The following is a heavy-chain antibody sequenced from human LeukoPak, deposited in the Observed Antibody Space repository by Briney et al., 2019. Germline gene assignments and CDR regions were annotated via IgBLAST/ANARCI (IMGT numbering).Heavy chain of an antibody. D-gene: IGHD5-24*01. J-gene: IGHJ4*02. V-gene: IGHV1-69*13. CDR2: IIPIFGTA. CDR1: GGTFSSYA. Sequence: GASVKVSCKASGGTFSSYAISWVRQAPGQGLEWMGGIIPIFGTANYAQKFQGRVTITADESTSTAYMELSSLRSEDTAVYYCASYRDGHGRFDCWGQGTLVTVSS. CDR3: ASYRDGHGRFDC.